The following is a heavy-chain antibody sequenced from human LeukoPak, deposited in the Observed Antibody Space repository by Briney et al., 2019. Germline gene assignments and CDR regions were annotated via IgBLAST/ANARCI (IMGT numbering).Heavy chain of an antibody. J-gene: IGHJ4*02. Sequence: GGSLRLSCAASGFTFSSAGMHWVRQAPGKGLEWMAFILSDGSNLYYADSVKGRFTVSRDNSKNTLYLQMNSLRAEDTAVYYCARGRGTYYFGDYWGQGTLVTVSS. CDR2: ILSDGSNL. CDR3: ARGRGTYYFGDY. CDR1: GFTFSSAG. V-gene: IGHV3-30*02. D-gene: IGHD1-26*01.